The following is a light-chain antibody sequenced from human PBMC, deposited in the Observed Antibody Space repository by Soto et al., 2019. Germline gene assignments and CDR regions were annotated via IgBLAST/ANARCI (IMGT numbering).Light chain of an antibody. CDR3: NSYTTSSTLV. J-gene: IGLJ1*01. CDR1: SSDVGGYNF. V-gene: IGLV2-14*03. CDR2: EVT. Sequence: QSVLTQPASVSGSPGQSITISCTGTSSDVGGYNFVSWYQQHPGKAPKLMIYEVTSRPSGVSNRFSGSKSGNTASLTISGLQAEDEAEHYCNSYTTSSTLVFGTGTKVTV.